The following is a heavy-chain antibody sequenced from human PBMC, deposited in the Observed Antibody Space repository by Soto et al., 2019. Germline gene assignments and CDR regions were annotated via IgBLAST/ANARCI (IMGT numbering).Heavy chain of an antibody. V-gene: IGHV5-51*01. CDR2: IYPGDSDT. Sequence: GESLKISCKGSGYSFTSYWIGWVRQMPGKGLEWMGIIYPGDSDTRYSPSFQGQVTISADKSISTAYLQWSSLKASDTAMYYCARNYYESSGYYYGYYYYYGMDVWGQGTTVTVSS. J-gene: IGHJ6*02. CDR3: ARNYYESSGYYYGYYYYYGMDV. D-gene: IGHD3-22*01. CDR1: GYSFTSYW.